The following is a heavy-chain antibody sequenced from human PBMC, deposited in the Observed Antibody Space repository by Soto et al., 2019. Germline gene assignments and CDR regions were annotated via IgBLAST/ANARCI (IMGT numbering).Heavy chain of an antibody. Sequence: PSETLSLTCTVSGGSINSGDYYWSWIRQPPGKGLEWVGNLYYTGSTYYNPSLKSRLTISVDTSKKQFSLMVTSVTAADTAVYYCARYRYYDSLRESYFDYWGQGTTVTVSS. V-gene: IGHV4-30-4*01. D-gene: IGHD3-22*01. CDR3: ARYRYYDSLRESYFDY. CDR2: LYYTGST. CDR1: GGSINSGDYY. J-gene: IGHJ4*02.